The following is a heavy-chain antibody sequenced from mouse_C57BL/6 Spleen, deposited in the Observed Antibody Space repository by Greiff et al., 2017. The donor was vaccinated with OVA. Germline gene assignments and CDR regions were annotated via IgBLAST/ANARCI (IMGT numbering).Heavy chain of an antibody. D-gene: IGHD2-4*01. CDR3: TRDRSGYDYDRFAD. CDR2: IDPETGGT. J-gene: IGHJ3*01. CDR1: GYTFTDYE. Sequence: QVQLQQSGAELVRPGASVTLSCKASGYTFTDYEMHWVKQTPVHGLEWIGAIDPETGGTAYNQKFKGKAILTADKSSSTAYMELRSLTSEDSAVYYCTRDRSGYDYDRFADWGQGTLVTVSA. V-gene: IGHV1-15*01.